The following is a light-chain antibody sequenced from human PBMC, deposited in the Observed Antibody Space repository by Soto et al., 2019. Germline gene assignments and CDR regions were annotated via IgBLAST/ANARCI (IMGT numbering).Light chain of an antibody. CDR2: GDS. J-gene: IGLJ1*01. V-gene: IGLV1-40*01. CDR1: SSNIGAGYH. CDR3: VAWDDSLSGLA. Sequence: QSVLTQPPSVSGAPGQRVTISCTGSSSNIGAGYHVHWYQQLPGAAPKLLIFGDSNRPSGVPDRFSGSKSGTSASLAISGLRSEDEADYYCVAWDDSLSGLAFGTGTKVTVL.